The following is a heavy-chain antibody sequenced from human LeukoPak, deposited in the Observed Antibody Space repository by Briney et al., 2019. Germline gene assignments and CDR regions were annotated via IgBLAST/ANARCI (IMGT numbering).Heavy chain of an antibody. J-gene: IGHJ4*02. CDR3: ARGTSRRIAVAGI. CDR1: GGSFSGYY. D-gene: IGHD6-19*01. Sequence: SETLSLTCAVYGGSFSGYYWSWIRQPPGKGLEWIGEINHSGSTNYNPSLKSRVTISVDTSKNQFSLKLSSVTAADTAVYYCARGTSRRIAVAGIWGQGTLVTVSP. CDR2: INHSGST. V-gene: IGHV4-34*01.